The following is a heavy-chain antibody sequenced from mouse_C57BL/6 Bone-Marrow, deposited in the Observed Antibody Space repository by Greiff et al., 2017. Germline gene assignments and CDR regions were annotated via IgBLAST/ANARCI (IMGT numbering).Heavy chain of an antibody. D-gene: IGHD2-3*01. Sequence: EVKLMESGGDLVKPGGSLKLSCAASGFTFSSYGMSWVRQTPDKRLEWVATISSGGSYTYYPDSVKGRFTISRDNAKNTLYLQMSSLKSEDTAMYYCARHGSDGYFPWGQGTLVTGSA. CDR3: ARHGSDGYFP. V-gene: IGHV5-6*01. CDR2: ISSGGSYT. CDR1: GFTFSSYG. J-gene: IGHJ3*01.